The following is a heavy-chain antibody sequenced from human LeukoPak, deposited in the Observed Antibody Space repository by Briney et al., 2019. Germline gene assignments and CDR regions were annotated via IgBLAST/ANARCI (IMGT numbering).Heavy chain of an antibody. CDR3: ARGYYDFWSEYYYYYMDV. V-gene: IGHV3-33*01. D-gene: IGHD3-3*01. J-gene: IGHJ6*03. CDR2: IWYDGSSK. Sequence: GGSLRLSCAASGFTFSSYGMHWVRQAPGKGLEWVAVIWYDGSSKYYADSVKGRFTISRDNAKNSLYLQMNSLRAEDTAVYYCARGYYDFWSEYYYYYMDVWGKGTTVTVSS. CDR1: GFTFSSYG.